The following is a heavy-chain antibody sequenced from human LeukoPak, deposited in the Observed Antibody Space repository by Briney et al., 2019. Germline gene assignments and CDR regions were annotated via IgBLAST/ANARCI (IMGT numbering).Heavy chain of an antibody. Sequence: ASVKVSCKASGYTFTGYYMHWVRQAPGQGLEWVGWINPNSGGTNYAQKFQGRVTMTRDTSISTAYMELSRLSSDDTAVYYCARDSPDLWAGRGITGSLDYWGQGTLVTVSS. CDR2: INPNSGGT. CDR1: GYTFTGYY. CDR3: ARDSPDLWAGRGITGSLDY. D-gene: IGHD1-20*01. V-gene: IGHV1-2*02. J-gene: IGHJ4*02.